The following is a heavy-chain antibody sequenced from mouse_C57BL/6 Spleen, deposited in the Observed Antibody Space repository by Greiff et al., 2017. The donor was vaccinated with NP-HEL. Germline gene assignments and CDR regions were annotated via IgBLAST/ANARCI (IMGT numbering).Heavy chain of an antibody. Sequence: QVQLQQPGAELVRPGTSVKLSCKASGYTFTSYWMHWVKQRPGQGLEWIGVIDPSDSYTNYNQKFKGKATLTVDTFSSTAYMPLRSLTSEDCAVYYCARSGNTGVARLDCDYGGKGTTLTVS. CDR3: ARSGNTGVARLDCDY. V-gene: IGHV1-59*01. CDR1: GYTFTSYW. D-gene: IGHD1-1*01. J-gene: IGHJ2*01. CDR2: IDPSDSYT.